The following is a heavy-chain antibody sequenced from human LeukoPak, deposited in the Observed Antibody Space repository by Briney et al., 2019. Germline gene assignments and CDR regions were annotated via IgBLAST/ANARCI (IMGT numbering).Heavy chain of an antibody. D-gene: IGHD3-9*01. V-gene: IGHV3-30*18. CDR3: AKDPGERYFDPSFDY. Sequence: PGGFLRLSCAASGFTFSSYGVHWVRQAPGKGLEWVAVISYDGSNKYYADSVKGRCTISRDNSKNTLYLQMNSLRAEDTAVYYCAKDPGERYFDPSFDYWGQGTLVTVSS. CDR2: ISYDGSNK. J-gene: IGHJ4*02. CDR1: GFTFSSYG.